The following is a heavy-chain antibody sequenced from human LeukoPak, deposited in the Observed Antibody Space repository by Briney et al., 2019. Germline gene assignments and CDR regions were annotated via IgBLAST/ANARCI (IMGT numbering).Heavy chain of an antibody. CDR1: GGSISSNNYY. J-gene: IGHJ6*03. Sequence: SETLSLTCSVSGGSISSNNYYWGWLRQPPGKGLECIGSMYSTGSTSYNPSLKSRVITFANTSKNEFYLQLTSVTAADTSVYYCARSQRLYYYYMVVWGEGTTGTISS. CDR3: ARSQRLYYYYMVV. CDR2: MYSTGST. V-gene: IGHV4-39*01.